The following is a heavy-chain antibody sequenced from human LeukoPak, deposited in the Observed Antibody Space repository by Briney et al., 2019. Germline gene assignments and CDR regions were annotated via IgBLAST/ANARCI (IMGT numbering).Heavy chain of an antibody. D-gene: IGHD3-3*01. Sequence: PGGSLRLSCAASGFTFSSYWMSWVRQAPGKGLEWVANIRQDGSEKYYVDSVKGRFTISRDNAKDSLYLQMSSLRAEDTAVYYCARDLKYYDFWSGYDYWGQGTLVTVSS. CDR1: GFTFSSYW. J-gene: IGHJ4*02. V-gene: IGHV3-7*01. CDR3: ARDLKYYDFWSGYDY. CDR2: IRQDGSEK.